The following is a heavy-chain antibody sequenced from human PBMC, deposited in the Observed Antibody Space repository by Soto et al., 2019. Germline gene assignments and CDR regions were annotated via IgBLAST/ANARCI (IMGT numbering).Heavy chain of an antibody. CDR2: INHSGST. CDR3: ARHMITFGGSDY. J-gene: IGHJ4*02. V-gene: IGHV4-34*01. Sequence: PSETLSLTCAVYGGSFSGYYWSWIRQPPGKGLGWIGEINHSGSTNYNPSLKSRVTISVDTSKNQFSLKLSSVTAADTAVYYCARHMITFGGSDYWGQGTLVTVSS. D-gene: IGHD3-16*01. CDR1: GGSFSGYY.